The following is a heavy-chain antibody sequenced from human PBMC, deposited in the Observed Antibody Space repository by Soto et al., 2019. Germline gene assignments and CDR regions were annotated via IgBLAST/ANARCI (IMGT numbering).Heavy chain of an antibody. CDR2: ISGGGINT. Sequence: SLRRSCAASGFTFSSYALTWVRQAPGKGLEWVSVISGGGINTLYADSVKGRSTISRDNSKNTLYLQMNSLRADDTAVYYCATVGRANYFDNWGQGTLVTVSS. CDR1: GFTFSSYA. CDR3: ATVGRANYFDN. J-gene: IGHJ4*02. V-gene: IGHV3-23*01.